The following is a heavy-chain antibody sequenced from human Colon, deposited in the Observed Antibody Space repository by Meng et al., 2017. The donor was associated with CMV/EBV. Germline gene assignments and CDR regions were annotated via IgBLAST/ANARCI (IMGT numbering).Heavy chain of an antibody. CDR1: GFTFSSYA. Sequence: GGSLRLSCAASGFTFSSYAMTWVRQAPGKGLEWVALISFDGRTKYNTDSVKVRFTISRDRSKNTLYLQMDSLRADDTAVYYCARAGDIVEVSDPLRENYYYYGMDLWGQGTTVTVSS. J-gene: IGHJ6*02. D-gene: IGHD2-15*01. CDR2: ISFDGRTK. V-gene: IGHV3-30*04. CDR3: ARAGDIVEVSDPLRENYYYYGMDL.